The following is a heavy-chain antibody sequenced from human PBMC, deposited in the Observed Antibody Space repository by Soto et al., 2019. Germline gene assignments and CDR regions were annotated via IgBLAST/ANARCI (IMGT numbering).Heavy chain of an antibody. Sequence: QVQLVQSGAEVKKPGSSVKVSCKASGGTFSSYTISWVRQAPGQGLEWMGRIIPILGIANYAQKFQGRVTSTADKSTRTAYMEVSSLRSEDTAVYYCASMGVGAFDYWGQGTLVTVSS. V-gene: IGHV1-69*02. D-gene: IGHD1-26*01. CDR3: ASMGVGAFDY. J-gene: IGHJ4*02. CDR2: IIPILGIA. CDR1: GGTFSSYT.